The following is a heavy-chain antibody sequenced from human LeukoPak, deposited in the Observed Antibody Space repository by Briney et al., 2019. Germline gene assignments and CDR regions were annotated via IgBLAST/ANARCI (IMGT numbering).Heavy chain of an antibody. CDR1: GFTVSSNY. Sequence: PGGSLRLSCAAPGFTVSSNYMSWVRQAPGKGLEWVSVIYSGGSTYYADSVKGRFTISRDNSKSTLYLQMNSLRAEDTAVYYCARDCSSTSCYFHWGQGTLVTVSS. CDR3: ARDCSSTSCYFH. D-gene: IGHD2-2*01. V-gene: IGHV3-66*01. CDR2: IYSGGST. J-gene: IGHJ4*02.